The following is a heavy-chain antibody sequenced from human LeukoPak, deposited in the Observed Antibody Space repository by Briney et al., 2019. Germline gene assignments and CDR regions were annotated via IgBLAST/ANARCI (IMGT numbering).Heavy chain of an antibody. CDR1: GFTFSTYG. CDR3: AKGPDSSGWYGNWFDP. V-gene: IGHV3-30*02. J-gene: IGHJ5*02. Sequence: GGSLRLSCAASGFTFSTYGIHWVRQTPGKGLEWVAFIQYDGSIKYYADSVKGRFTISGDNSKNTLYLQMNSLRAEDTAVYYCAKGPDSSGWYGNWFDPWGQGTLVTVSS. CDR2: IQYDGSIK. D-gene: IGHD6-19*01.